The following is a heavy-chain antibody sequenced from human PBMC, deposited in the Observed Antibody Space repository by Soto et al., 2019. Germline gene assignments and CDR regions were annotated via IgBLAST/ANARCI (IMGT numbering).Heavy chain of an antibody. CDR1: GYSFTSYW. CDR2: IYPGDSDT. D-gene: IGHD3-10*01. CDR3: ARLSMVRGVPKWFDP. Sequence: PGQTPKISWKGSGYSFTSYWIGCVRQMPGKGLEWMGIIYPGDSDTRYSPSFQGQVTISADKSISTAYLQWSSLKASDTAMYYCARLSMVRGVPKWFDPWGQGTLVTVSS. V-gene: IGHV5-51*01. J-gene: IGHJ5*02.